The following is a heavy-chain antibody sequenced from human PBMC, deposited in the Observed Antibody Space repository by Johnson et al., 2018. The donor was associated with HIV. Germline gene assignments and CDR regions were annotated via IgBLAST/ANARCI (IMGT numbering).Heavy chain of an antibody. CDR3: ARERNMIVVDDDAFDI. Sequence: QMLLVESGGNVVQPGRSQRLSCAASGFTFSSYAMHWVRQAPGKGLEWVAVISYDGSNKYYADSVKGRFTISRDNSKNTLYLQMNSLRAEDTAVYYCARERNMIVVDDDAFDIWGQGTMVTVSS. D-gene: IGHD3-22*01. J-gene: IGHJ3*02. CDR1: GFTFSSYA. CDR2: ISYDGSNK. V-gene: IGHV3-30-3*01.